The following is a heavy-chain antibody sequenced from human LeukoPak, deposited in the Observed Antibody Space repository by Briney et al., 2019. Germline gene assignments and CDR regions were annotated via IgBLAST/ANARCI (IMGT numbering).Heavy chain of an antibody. J-gene: IGHJ4*02. CDR2: ISAKNGDT. D-gene: IGHD3-10*01. CDR3: ARDEGRGSGSYFPNYFDY. V-gene: IGHV1-18*01. CDR1: GYTFTRYG. Sequence: ASVKVSCKASGYTFTRYGISWVRQAPGEGLEWMGCISAKNGDTKYVQKFQGRVTMTTDTSTSTAYMDLRTLRSDDTAVYYCARDEGRGSGSYFPNYFDYWGQGTLVTVSS.